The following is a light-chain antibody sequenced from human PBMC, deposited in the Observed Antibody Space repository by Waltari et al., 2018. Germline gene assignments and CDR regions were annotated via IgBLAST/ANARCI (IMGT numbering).Light chain of an antibody. CDR1: SSYAGFYDF. CDR2: KVN. Sequence: QSALTQPASVSGSPGQSITISCTGTSSYAGFYDFVSWFQQHPGKAPKVMIYKVNSRPSGFSNRFSGSKSANTASLTISGLQAEDEADYYCSSYTRRSYWVFGGGTQLTVL. J-gene: IGLJ3*02. CDR3: SSYTRRSYWV. V-gene: IGLV2-14*01.